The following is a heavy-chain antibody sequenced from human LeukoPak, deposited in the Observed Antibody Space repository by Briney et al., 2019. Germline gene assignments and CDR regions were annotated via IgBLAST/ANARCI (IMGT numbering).Heavy chain of an antibody. V-gene: IGHV3-48*03. Sequence: GGSLRLSCAASGFTFSNYEMNWVRQAPGKGLEWVAYISISGTITHYGDSVEGRFTISRDTAKNSLYLQMNSLRAEDTAVYYCARHRSGGSQDDAFDIWGQGTMVTVSS. J-gene: IGHJ3*02. CDR1: GFTFSNYE. CDR2: ISISGTIT. D-gene: IGHD2-15*01. CDR3: ARHRSGGSQDDAFDI.